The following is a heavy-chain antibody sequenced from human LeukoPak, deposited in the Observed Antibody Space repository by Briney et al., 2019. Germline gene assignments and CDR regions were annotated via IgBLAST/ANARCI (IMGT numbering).Heavy chain of an antibody. J-gene: IGHJ3*02. Sequence: SETLSLTCTVSGGSISSYYWSWIRQPAGKGLEWIGRIYTSGSTNYNPSLKSRVTMSVDTSKNQFSLKLSSVTAADTAVYYCARGRRITMVRGVSRVNPFDIRGQGTMVTVSS. D-gene: IGHD3-10*01. CDR2: IYTSGST. V-gene: IGHV4-4*07. CDR3: ARGRRITMVRGVSRVNPFDI. CDR1: GGSISSYY.